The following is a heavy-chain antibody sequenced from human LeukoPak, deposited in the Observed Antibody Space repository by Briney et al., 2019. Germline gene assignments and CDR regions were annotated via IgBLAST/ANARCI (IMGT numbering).Heavy chain of an antibody. Sequence: PGRSLRLSCAASGFTFSSYAMSWVRQAPGKGLEWVSGISGSGASTYYADSVKGRFTISRDNSKNTLYLQMNSLRAEDTAVYSCAKETDYNYIYYFDYWGQGTLVTVSS. V-gene: IGHV3-23*01. J-gene: IGHJ4*02. CDR2: ISGSGAST. CDR1: GFTFSSYA. CDR3: AKETDYNYIYYFDY. D-gene: IGHD5-24*01.